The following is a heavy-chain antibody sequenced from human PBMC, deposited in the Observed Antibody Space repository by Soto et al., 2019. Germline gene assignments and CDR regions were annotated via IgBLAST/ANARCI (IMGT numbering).Heavy chain of an antibody. CDR1: GGTFSSYT. V-gene: IGHV1-69*02. Sequence: QVQLVQSGAEVKKPGSSVKVSCKASGGTFSSYTISWVRQAPGQGLEWMGRIIPILGIANYAQKFQGRVTITADKSTSTAYMELSSLRSEDTAVYYCASREDNVYPPDYWGQGTLVTVSS. CDR3: ASREDNVYPPDY. D-gene: IGHD2-2*02. CDR2: IIPILGIA. J-gene: IGHJ4*02.